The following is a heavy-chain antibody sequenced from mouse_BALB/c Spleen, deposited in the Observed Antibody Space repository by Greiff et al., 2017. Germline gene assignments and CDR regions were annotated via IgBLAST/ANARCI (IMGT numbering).Heavy chain of an antibody. V-gene: IGHV1S137*01. CDR1: GYTFTDYA. CDR3: ARGVRPAWFAY. D-gene: IGHD2-14*01. CDR2: ISTYYGDA. J-gene: IGHJ3*01. Sequence: VQLQQSGAELVRPGVSVKISCKGSGYTFTDYAMHWVKQSHAKSLEWIGVISTYYGDASYNQKFKGKATMTVDKSSSTAYMELARLTSEDSAIYYCARGVRPAWFAYWGQGTLVTVSA.